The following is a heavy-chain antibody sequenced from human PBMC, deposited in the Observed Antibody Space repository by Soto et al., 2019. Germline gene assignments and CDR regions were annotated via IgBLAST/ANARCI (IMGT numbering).Heavy chain of an antibody. D-gene: IGHD3-3*01. CDR3: ARDEDFWSGYPSYLLDY. Sequence: GGSLRLSCAASGFTFSSYGMHWVRQAPGKGLEWVAVIWYDGSNKYYADSVKGRFTISRDNSKNTLYLQMNSLRAEDTAVYYCARDEDFWSGYPSYLLDYWGQGTLVTVSS. V-gene: IGHV3-33*01. CDR1: GFTFSSYG. CDR2: IWYDGSNK. J-gene: IGHJ4*02.